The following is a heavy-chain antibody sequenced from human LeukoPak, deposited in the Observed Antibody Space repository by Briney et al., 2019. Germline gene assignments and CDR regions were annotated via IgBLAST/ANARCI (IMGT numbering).Heavy chain of an antibody. D-gene: IGHD3-3*01. Sequence: ASVEVSCKASGYTFTSYDINWVRQATGQGLEWMGWMNPNSGNTGYAQKFQGRVTMTRNTSISTAYMELSSLRSEDTAVYYCARDLVFGVVALYDAFDIWGQGTMVTVSS. CDR3: ARDLVFGVVALYDAFDI. CDR2: MNPNSGNT. V-gene: IGHV1-8*01. CDR1: GYTFTSYD. J-gene: IGHJ3*02.